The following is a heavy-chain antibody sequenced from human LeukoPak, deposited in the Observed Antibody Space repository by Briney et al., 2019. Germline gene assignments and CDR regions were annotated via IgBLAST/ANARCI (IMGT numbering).Heavy chain of an antibody. CDR2: IYYSGST. V-gene: IGHV4-59*01. CDR1: GGSISSYY. D-gene: IGHD6-13*01. Sequence: SETLSLTCTVSGGSISSYYWSWIRQPPGKGLEWIGYIYYSGSTNYTPSLKSRVTISVDTSKNQFSLKLSSVTAADTAVYYCAREGRLVPFDYWGQGTLVTVSS. J-gene: IGHJ4*02. CDR3: AREGRLVPFDY.